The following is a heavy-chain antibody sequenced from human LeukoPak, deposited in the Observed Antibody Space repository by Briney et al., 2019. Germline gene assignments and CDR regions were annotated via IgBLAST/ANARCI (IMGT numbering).Heavy chain of an antibody. CDR1: GFPFTLYN. D-gene: IGHD3-10*01. CDR3: ARVRGGSVRGAFDI. J-gene: IGHJ3*02. Sequence: PGGSLRLSCEVSGFPFTLYNMNWVRQAPGKGLEWLSYISSSTNTIYYADSVKGRFTISRDSSRSMLYLQMNSLRSDDTAVYYCARVRGGSVRGAFDIWGQGTLVTVSS. V-gene: IGHV3-48*01. CDR2: ISSSTNTI.